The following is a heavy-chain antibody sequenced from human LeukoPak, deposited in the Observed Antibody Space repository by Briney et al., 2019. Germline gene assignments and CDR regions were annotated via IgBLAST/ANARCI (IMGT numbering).Heavy chain of an antibody. J-gene: IGHJ4*02. D-gene: IGHD5-18*01. CDR2: IFPSSDEI. V-gene: IGHV3-23*01. CDR1: GFTLSDFP. CDR3: ATYRQIQVPFEF. Sequence: PGGSLRLSCAASGFTLSDFPMIWVRQAPGKGLEWVSSIFPSSDEIHYADSVKGRLTISRDNSRSIPSLQMATLRAEDTATYYCATYRQIQVPFEFWGQGTLVTVSS.